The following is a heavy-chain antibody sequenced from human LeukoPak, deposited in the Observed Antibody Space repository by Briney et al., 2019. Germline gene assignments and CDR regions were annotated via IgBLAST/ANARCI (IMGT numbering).Heavy chain of an antibody. Sequence: GGSLRHSCVESGFTSRNYGMHWVSQAPGKGLERGAVIRYNGSNKYYAGSVTGRFTISRDNSKNTLYVQMNSLRAEDTAVYYCAKDDYGPTFDPWGQGTLVTVSS. D-gene: IGHD4-17*01. CDR1: GFTSRNYG. J-gene: IGHJ5*02. CDR3: AKDDYGPTFDP. CDR2: IRYNGSNK. V-gene: IGHV3-33*06.